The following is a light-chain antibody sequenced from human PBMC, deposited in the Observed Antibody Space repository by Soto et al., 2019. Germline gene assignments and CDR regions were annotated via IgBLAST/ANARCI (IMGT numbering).Light chain of an antibody. CDR3: GAWDSGLSAGV. J-gene: IGLJ3*02. CDR2: DNN. Sequence: QSVLTQPPSVSAAPGQKVTISCSGSSSNIGRNYVSWYQQLPGTAPKLLIYDNNERPSGIPDRFSGSKSGTSATLGITGLQTGDEADYYCGAWDSGLSAGVFGGGTK. CDR1: SSNIGRNY. V-gene: IGLV1-51*01.